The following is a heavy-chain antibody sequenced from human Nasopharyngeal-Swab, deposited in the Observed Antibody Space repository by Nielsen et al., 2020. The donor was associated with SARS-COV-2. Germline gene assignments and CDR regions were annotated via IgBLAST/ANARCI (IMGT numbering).Heavy chain of an antibody. D-gene: IGHD3-22*01. CDR2: ISGSGGST. V-gene: IGHV3-23*01. Sequence: GESLKISCAASGFTFSSYAMSWVRQAPGKGLEWVSVISGSGGSTYYADSVKGRFTISRDNSKNTLYLQMNSLRAEDTAVYYCAKVRGRSMIVVVITGDFDYWGQGTLVTVSS. CDR1: GFTFSSYA. J-gene: IGHJ4*02. CDR3: AKVRGRSMIVVVITGDFDY.